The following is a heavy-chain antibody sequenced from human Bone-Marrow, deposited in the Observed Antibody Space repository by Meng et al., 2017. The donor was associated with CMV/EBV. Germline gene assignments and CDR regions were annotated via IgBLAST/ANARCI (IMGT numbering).Heavy chain of an antibody. V-gene: IGHV1-2*02. CDR2: INPNSGGT. CDR3: ARESSDHTDKADY. Sequence: ASVKVSCKASGYTFTGYYLHWVRQAPGQGLEWMGWINPNSGGTNYAQKFQGRVTMTRDTFISTAYMELSRLRSDDTAVYYCARESSDHTDKADYWGQGTLVTVSS. D-gene: IGHD3-22*01. J-gene: IGHJ4*02. CDR1: GYTFTGYY.